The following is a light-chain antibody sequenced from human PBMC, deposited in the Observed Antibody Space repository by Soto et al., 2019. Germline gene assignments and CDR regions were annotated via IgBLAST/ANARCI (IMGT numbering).Light chain of an antibody. CDR2: DAS. J-gene: IGKJ5*01. CDR3: QQRSDWPS. V-gene: IGKV3-11*01. Sequence: EIVLTQSRCTLSLSPGQRATLCCRASQSVSNSYLAWYQQKPGQAPRILIYDASYRATGIPARFSGSGSGTDFTLTISSLEPEDFAVYYCQQRSDWPSFGQGTRLEIK. CDR1: QSVSNSY.